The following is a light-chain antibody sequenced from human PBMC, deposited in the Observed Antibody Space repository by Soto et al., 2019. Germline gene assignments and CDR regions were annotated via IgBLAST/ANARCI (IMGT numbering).Light chain of an antibody. CDR1: SSDVGAYDF. J-gene: IGLJ1*01. CDR2: EVT. CDR3: SAYTVSRTYV. V-gene: IGLV2-8*01. Sequence: SVLTQPPSASGSHGQSVTISGTGTSSDVGAYDFVSWYQDDPGKAPKLMIYEVTKRPSGVPDRFSGSKSGNTASLTVSGLQAEDEADYYCSAYTVSRTYVFGTGTKVTVL.